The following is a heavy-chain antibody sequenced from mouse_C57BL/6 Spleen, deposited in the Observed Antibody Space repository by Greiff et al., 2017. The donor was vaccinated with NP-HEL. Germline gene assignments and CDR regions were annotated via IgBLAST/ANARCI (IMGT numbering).Heavy chain of an antibody. D-gene: IGHD2-5*01. CDR1: GYTFTTYP. CDR2: FHPYNDDT. V-gene: IGHV1-47*01. CDR3: ARATPYSNYEGGFFDY. Sequence: QVQLQQSGAELVKPGASVKMSCKASGYTFTTYPIEWMKQNHGKSLEWIGNFHPYNDDTKYNEKFNGKATLTVEKSSSTVYLELSRLTSDDSAVYYCARATPYSNYEGGFFDYWGQGTTLTVSS. J-gene: IGHJ2*01.